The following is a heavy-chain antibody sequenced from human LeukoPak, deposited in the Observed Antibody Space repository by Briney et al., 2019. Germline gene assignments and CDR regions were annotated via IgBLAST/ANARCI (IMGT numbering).Heavy chain of an antibody. D-gene: IGHD4-17*01. J-gene: IGHJ2*01. CDR3: AKDMDYGDYGPLGYFDL. Sequence: PGGSLRLSCAASGFTFSSYWMTWVRQAPGKGLEWVANIKQDGSDKYYVDSVKGRFTISRDNAKNSLYLQMNSLRAEDTALYYCAKDMDYGDYGPLGYFDLWGRGTLVTVSS. CDR1: GFTFSSYW. V-gene: IGHV3-7*03. CDR2: IKQDGSDK.